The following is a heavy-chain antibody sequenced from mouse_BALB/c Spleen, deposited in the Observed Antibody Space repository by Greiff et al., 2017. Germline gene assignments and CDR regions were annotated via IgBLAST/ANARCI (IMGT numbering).Heavy chain of an antibody. V-gene: IGHV14-4*02. CDR3: NAEVRRDYAMDY. J-gene: IGHJ4*01. CDR2: IDPENGDT. CDR1: GFNIKDYY. D-gene: IGHD2-14*01. Sequence: EVQLQQSGAELVRSGASVKLSCTASGFNIKDYYMHWVKQRPEQGLEWIGWIDPENGDTEYAPKFQGKATMTADTSSNTAYQQLSSLTSEDTAVYYCNAEVRRDYAMDYWGEGTSVTDSS.